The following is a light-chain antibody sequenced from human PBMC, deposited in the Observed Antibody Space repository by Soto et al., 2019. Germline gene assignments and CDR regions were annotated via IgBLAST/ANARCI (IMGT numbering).Light chain of an antibody. CDR1: QGVSNY. J-gene: IGKJ1*01. CDR3: QQIPTYPWT. V-gene: IGKV1-9*01. Sequence: DIQLTQSPSFLSASVGDRVTITCRASQGVSNYLAWYQQKPGKAPKLLIHTASTLQTGVPSRFSGSGSGTEYTRTISSLQPEDFATYYCQQIPTYPWTFGQGTKVEIK. CDR2: TAS.